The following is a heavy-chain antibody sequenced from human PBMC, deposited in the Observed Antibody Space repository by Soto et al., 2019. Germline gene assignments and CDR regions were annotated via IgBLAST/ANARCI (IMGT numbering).Heavy chain of an antibody. J-gene: IGHJ4*02. V-gene: IGHV3-30*18. Sequence: QVQLVESGGGVVQPGRSLRLSCAASGFTFSNYGMHWVRQAPGKGLEWVAVISYHGSDKYYADSVKGRFTISRDNSKNTLYLQMDSLRAEDTAVYYCAKDHLTTTVTTVGYWGQVTLDTVSS. CDR2: ISYHGSDK. CDR3: AKDHLTTTVTTVGY. D-gene: IGHD4-17*01. CDR1: GFTFSNYG.